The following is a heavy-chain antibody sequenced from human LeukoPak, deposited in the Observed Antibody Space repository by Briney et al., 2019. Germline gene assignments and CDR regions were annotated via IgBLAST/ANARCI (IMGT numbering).Heavy chain of an antibody. CDR3: ARWRNSGYQYYFDY. CDR2: IIPILGIA. J-gene: IGHJ4*02. V-gene: IGHV1-69*04. CDR1: GGTFSSYA. Sequence: GASVKVSCKASGGTFSSYAISWVRQAPGQGLEWMGRIIPILGIANYAQKFQGRVTITADKSTSTAYMELSSLRSEDTAVYYCARWRNSGYQYYFDYWGQGTLVTVSS. D-gene: IGHD3-22*01.